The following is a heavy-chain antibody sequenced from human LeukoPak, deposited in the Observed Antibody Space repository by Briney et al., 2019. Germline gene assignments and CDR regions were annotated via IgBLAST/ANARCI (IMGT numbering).Heavy chain of an antibody. CDR3: ARGVGVVVPAATPYYYYYYMDV. D-gene: IGHD2-2*02. CDR2: INHSGST. J-gene: IGHJ6*03. V-gene: IGHV4-34*01. Sequence: PSETLSLTCAVYGGSFSGYYWSWIRQPPGKGLEWIGEINHSGSTNYNPSLKSRVTISVDTSKNQFSLKLSSVTAADTAVYCCARGVGVVVPAATPYYYYYYMDVWGKGTTVTVSS. CDR1: GGSFSGYY.